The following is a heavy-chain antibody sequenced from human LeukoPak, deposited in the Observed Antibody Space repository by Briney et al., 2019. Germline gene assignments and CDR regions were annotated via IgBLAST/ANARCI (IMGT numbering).Heavy chain of an antibody. CDR2: INHSGST. J-gene: IGHJ6*03. CDR1: GGSISSRTYY. Sequence: SETLSLTCSVSGGSISSRTYYWSWIRQPPGKGLEWIGEINHSGSTNYNPSLKSRVTISVDTSKNQFSLKLSSVTAADTAVYYCARTPGYYYGSGSHYYMDVWGKGTTVTISS. CDR3: ARTPGYYYGSGSHYYMDV. D-gene: IGHD3-10*01. V-gene: IGHV4-39*07.